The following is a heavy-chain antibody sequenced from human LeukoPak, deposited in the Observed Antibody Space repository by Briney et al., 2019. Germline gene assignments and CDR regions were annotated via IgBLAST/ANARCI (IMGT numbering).Heavy chain of an antibody. Sequence: SETLSLTCAVSGGSISSSNWWSWVRQPPGKGLEWIGEIYHSGSTNYNPSLKSRVTISVDKSKNQFSLKLSSVPAADTAVYYCAKGGYSYGPNWFDPSGQGTLVTVSS. V-gene: IGHV4-4*02. J-gene: IGHJ5*02. CDR1: GGSISSSNW. CDR2: IYHSGST. CDR3: AKGGYSYGPNWFDP. D-gene: IGHD5-18*01.